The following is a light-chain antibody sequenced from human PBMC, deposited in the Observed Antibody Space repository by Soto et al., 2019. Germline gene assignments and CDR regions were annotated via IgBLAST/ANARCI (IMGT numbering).Light chain of an antibody. CDR2: GAS. J-gene: IGKJ1*01. CDR3: QHYNSYSEA. Sequence: EIWLTQSPGTLSLSPGERATLSCRASQSVSSRYLAWYQQKTGKAPRLLIYGASSRATGIPERLRGSGYGTELTITISSMQTDDFETYYCQHYNSYSEAFGQGTKVDIK. V-gene: IGKV3-20*01. CDR1: QSVSSRY.